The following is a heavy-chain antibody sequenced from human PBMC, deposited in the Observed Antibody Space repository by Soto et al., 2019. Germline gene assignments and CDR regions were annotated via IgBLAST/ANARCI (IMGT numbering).Heavy chain of an antibody. Sequence: GGSLRLSCAASGFTFSSYAMSWVRQAPGKGLEWVSAISGSGGSTYYADSVKGRFTISRDNSKNTLYLQMNSLRAEDTAVYYCAKDSNRVTQILKRHYYYYYMDVWGKGTTVTVSS. CDR1: GFTFSSYA. CDR2: ISGSGGST. CDR3: AKDSNRVTQILKRHYYYYYMDV. J-gene: IGHJ6*03. D-gene: IGHD2-21*02. V-gene: IGHV3-23*01.